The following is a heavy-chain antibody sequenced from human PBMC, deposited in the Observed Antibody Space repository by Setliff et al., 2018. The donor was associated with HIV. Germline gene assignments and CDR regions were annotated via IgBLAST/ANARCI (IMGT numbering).Heavy chain of an antibody. Sequence: ASVKVSCKSSGDTFSSYTITWVRQAPGQRLEWMGWINAGNGNTKYSQKFQGRVTITRGTSASTAYMELSSLRSEDTAFYYCARDKPRSYDFWSGPSSDWGQGTLVTVSS. D-gene: IGHD3-3*01. J-gene: IGHJ4*02. CDR3: ARDKPRSYDFWSGPSSD. CDR1: GDTFSSYT. CDR2: INAGNGNT. V-gene: IGHV1-3*01.